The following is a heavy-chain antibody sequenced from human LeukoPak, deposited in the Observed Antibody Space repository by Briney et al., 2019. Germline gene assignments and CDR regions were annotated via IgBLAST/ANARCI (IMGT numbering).Heavy chain of an antibody. CDR3: ARYCTFRTCSGTKFDS. CDR2: IKSDGSEK. D-gene: IGHD1-1*01. V-gene: IGHV3-7*01. J-gene: IGHJ4*02. Sequence: GGSLRLSCAASGMTFSSHWMSWVRQAPGKGLEWVANIKSDGSEKYYLDSVKGRFTISRDNAKNSLYLQMNSLRAEDSAVYYCARYCTFRTCSGTKFDSWGQGTLVTVSS. CDR1: GMTFSSHW.